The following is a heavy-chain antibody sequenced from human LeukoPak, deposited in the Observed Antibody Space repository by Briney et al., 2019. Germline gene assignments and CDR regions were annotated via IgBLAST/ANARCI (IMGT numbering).Heavy chain of an antibody. CDR1: GFTFSTYG. D-gene: IGHD3-10*01. CDR3: AKGSGSGSYYNFDY. V-gene: IGHV3-33*06. Sequence: GGSLRLSCAASGFTFSTYGMHWVRQAPGKGLEWVAVIWNDGSNKYYADSVKGRFTISRDNSKNTLYLQINSLRAEDTAVYYCAKGSGSGSYYNFDYWGQGTLVPVSS. J-gene: IGHJ4*02. CDR2: IWNDGSNK.